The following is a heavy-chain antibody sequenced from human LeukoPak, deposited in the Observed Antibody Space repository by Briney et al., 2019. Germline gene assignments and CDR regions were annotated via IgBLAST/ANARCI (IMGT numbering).Heavy chain of an antibody. D-gene: IGHD1-26*01. CDR2: IIPIFGTA. CDR1: GGTFSSYA. CDR3: ARSGKEWELLPDY. Sequence: GASVKVSCKASGGTFSSYAISWVRQAPGQGLEWMGGIIPIFGTANYAQKFQGRVTMTRDTSTSTVYMELSSLRSEDTAVYYCARSGKEWELLPDYWGQGTLVTVSS. V-gene: IGHV1-69*05. J-gene: IGHJ4*02.